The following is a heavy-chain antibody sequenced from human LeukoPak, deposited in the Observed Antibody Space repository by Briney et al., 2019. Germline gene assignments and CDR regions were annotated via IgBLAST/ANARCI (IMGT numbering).Heavy chain of an antibody. CDR1: GYTFTSYD. J-gene: IGHJ3*02. CDR3: ARGNYCSSTSCYTPHDAFDI. Sequence: ASVKVSCKASGYTFTSYDINWVRQATGQGLEWMGWMNPNSGNTGYAQKFQGRVTITGNTSISTAYMELSSLRSEDTAVYYCARGNYCSSTSCYTPHDAFDIWGQGTMVTVSS. CDR2: MNPNSGNT. V-gene: IGHV1-8*03. D-gene: IGHD2-2*02.